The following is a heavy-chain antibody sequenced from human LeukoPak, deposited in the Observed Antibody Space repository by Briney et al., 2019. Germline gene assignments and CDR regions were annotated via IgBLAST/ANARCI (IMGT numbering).Heavy chain of an antibody. Sequence: GGSLRLSCAASGFTFSSYAISWVRQAPGKWLEWVSAISGSGGSTYYADSVKGRFTISRDNSKNTLYLQMNSLRAEDTAVYYCAKRGDKNFDYWGQGTLVTVSS. CDR2: ISGSGGST. J-gene: IGHJ4*02. CDR1: GFTFSSYA. D-gene: IGHD3-9*01. V-gene: IGHV3-23*01. CDR3: AKRGDKNFDY.